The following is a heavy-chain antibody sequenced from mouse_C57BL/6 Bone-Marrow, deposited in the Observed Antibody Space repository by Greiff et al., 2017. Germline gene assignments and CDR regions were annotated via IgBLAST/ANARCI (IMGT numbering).Heavy chain of an antibody. J-gene: IGHJ4*01. Sequence: VQLQQSGPGLVQPSQSLYITCTVSGFSLTSYGVRWVRQSPGKGLGWLGEIWSGGSTDYSAAFISMRSISKENTTSQVLFIMNSLQVDDTAIYYCARKYDYCAIDYWGQGTAVTVSS. V-gene: IGHV2-2*01. D-gene: IGHD2-14*01. CDR2: IWSGGST. CDR3: ARKYDYCAIDY. CDR1: GFSLTSYG.